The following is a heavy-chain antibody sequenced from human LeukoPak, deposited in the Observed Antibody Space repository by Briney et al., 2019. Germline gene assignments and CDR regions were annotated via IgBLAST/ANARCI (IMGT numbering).Heavy chain of an antibody. J-gene: IGHJ5*02. Sequence: SGTLSLTCTVSGGSISSYYWSWIRQSPGKGLEWIGYIYYSGSTNYNTSLKSRVTISVDTSKNQFSLKLSSVTAADTAVYYCARVVYCSSTSCYGNWFDPWGQGTLVTVSS. CDR3: ARVVYCSSTSCYGNWFDP. D-gene: IGHD2-2*01. V-gene: IGHV4-59*01. CDR1: GGSISSYY. CDR2: IYYSGST.